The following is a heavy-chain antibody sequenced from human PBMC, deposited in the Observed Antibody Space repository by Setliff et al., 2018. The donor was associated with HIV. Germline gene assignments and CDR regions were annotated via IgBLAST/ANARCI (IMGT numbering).Heavy chain of an antibody. CDR3: ARERSRGYTDPPRFDY. Sequence: NPSETLSLTCTVPGGSISSGSYYWSWIRQPAGKGLEWIGHIYTSGSTNYNPSLKSRVTISVDTSKNQFSLRLTFVTAADTAVYYCARERSRGYTDPPRFDYWGQGTLVTVSS. V-gene: IGHV4-61*09. CDR1: GGSISSGSYY. CDR2: IYTSGST. J-gene: IGHJ4*02. D-gene: IGHD5-18*01.